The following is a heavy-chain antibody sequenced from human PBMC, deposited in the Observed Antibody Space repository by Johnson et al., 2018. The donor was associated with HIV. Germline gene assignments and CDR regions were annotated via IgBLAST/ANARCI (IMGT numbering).Heavy chain of an antibody. CDR1: AFTFSSYA. CDR2: IGFDGTNK. J-gene: IGHJ3*02. CDR3: ARDSGGDAFDI. V-gene: IGHV3-30*04. Sequence: QVQLVESGGGVVQPGRSLRLSCVGSAFTFSSYAMHWVRQAPGKGLQWVAVIGFDGTNKYYADSLKGRFTISRANSKNTLYLQMNSLRPEDTALYFCARDSGGDAFDIWGQGTMVTVSS.